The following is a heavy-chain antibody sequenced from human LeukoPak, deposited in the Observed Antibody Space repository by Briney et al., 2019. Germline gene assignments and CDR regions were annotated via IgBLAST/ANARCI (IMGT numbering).Heavy chain of an antibody. CDR2: ISSNGGST. CDR1: GFTFSSYA. CDR3: ARDALSTVTTRHYYYYMDV. Sequence: GGSLRLSCAASGFTFSSYAMHWVRQAPGKGLEYVSAISSNGGSTYYANSVEGRFTISRDNSKNTLYLQMGSLRAEDMAVYYCARDALSTVTTRHYYYYMDVWGKGTTVTVSS. D-gene: IGHD4-11*01. V-gene: IGHV3-64*01. J-gene: IGHJ6*03.